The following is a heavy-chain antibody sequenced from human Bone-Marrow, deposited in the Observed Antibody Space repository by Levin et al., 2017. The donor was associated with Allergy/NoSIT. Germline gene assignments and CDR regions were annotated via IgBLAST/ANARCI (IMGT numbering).Heavy chain of an antibody. J-gene: IGHJ4*02. D-gene: IGHD5-18*01. CDR2: TNTNTGGT. CDR1: GYTFTGYY. Sequence: GESLKISCKASGYTFTGYYVHWVRQAPGQGLEWMGYTNTNTGGTKYAQKFQGRVTMTWDTSVNTAYMELSRLRSDDTAVYYCARGLDTAMLKADYWGPGTLVTVSS. V-gene: IGHV1-2*02. CDR3: ARGLDTAMLKADY.